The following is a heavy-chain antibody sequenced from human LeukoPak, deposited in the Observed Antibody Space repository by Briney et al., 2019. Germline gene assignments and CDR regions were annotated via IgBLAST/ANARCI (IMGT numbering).Heavy chain of an antibody. V-gene: IGHV3-33*01. Sequence: GRSLRLSCAASGFTFSSYGMHWVRQAPGKGLEWVAVIWYDGSNKYYADSVKGRFTISRDNSKNTLYLQMNSLRAEDTAVYYCARTGYSGYDGAFDYWGQGTLVTVSS. CDR2: IWYDGSNK. D-gene: IGHD5-12*01. J-gene: IGHJ4*02. CDR3: ARTGYSGYDGAFDY. CDR1: GFTFSSYG.